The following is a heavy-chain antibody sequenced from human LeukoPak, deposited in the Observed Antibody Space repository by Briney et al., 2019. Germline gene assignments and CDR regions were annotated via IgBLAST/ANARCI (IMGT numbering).Heavy chain of an antibody. CDR3: ARRNHDSSGDDAFDI. CDR1: GFTFSTYS. Sequence: PGGSLRLSCAASGFTFSTYSMKWVRQAPGKGLEWVSSITSSSSYIYYADSVKGRFTISRDNAKNSLYLQMNGLRAEDAAVYYCARRNHDSSGDDAFDIWGQGTMVTVSS. J-gene: IGHJ3*02. V-gene: IGHV3-21*01. CDR2: ITSSSSYI. D-gene: IGHD3-22*01.